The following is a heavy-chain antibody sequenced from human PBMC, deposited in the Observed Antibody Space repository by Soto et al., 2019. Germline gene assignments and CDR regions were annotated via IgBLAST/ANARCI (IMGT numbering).Heavy chain of an antibody. J-gene: IGHJ4*02. V-gene: IGHV3-64D*06. CDR2: VRGNGDPP. Sequence: PGWSLRLSCSTSVFTFISYAIHWVRQSQGKGLEYISGVRGNGDPPFYADSVKGRFTISRDNSKNTVYLQMSSLSADDAAVYYCVKTRGGNNFDFFDWGQGTLVTVSS. D-gene: IGHD2-15*01. CDR3: VKTRGGNNFDFFD. CDR1: VFTFISYA.